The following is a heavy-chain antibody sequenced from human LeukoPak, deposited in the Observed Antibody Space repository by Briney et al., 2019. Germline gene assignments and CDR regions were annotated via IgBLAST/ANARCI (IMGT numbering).Heavy chain of an antibody. V-gene: IGHV4-59*01. CDR1: GGSISGYY. J-gene: IGHJ4*02. D-gene: IGHD3-10*01. CDR3: ARDRNYYGSDSSYFDY. CDR2: IYYNGIS. Sequence: SETLSLTCTVSGGSISGYYWSWIRQPPGKGLEWIAYIYYNGISNYNPSLKSRVIISVDSSKNQFSLKLTSVTAADTAVYYCARDRNYYGSDSSYFDYWGQGTLVTVSS.